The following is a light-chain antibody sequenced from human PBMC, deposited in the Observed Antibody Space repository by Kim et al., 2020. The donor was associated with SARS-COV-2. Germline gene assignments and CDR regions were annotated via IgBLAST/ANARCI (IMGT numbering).Light chain of an antibody. J-gene: IGLJ2*01. CDR3: QSRNSGGNVV. CDR2: GRN. CDR1: SLRSSY. V-gene: IGLV3-19*01. Sequence: SSELTQDPAVSVALGQTVRITCQGDSLRSSYATWYQQKPRQAPVLVIYGRNNRPSGIPDRFSGSTSGNTASLTISGAQAEDEADFYCQSRNSGGNVVFGGGTKLTVL.